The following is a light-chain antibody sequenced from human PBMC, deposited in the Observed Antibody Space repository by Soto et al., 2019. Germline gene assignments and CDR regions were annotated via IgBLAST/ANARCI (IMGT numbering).Light chain of an antibody. CDR3: ISYASINTYV. Sequence: QSVLTQPASVSGSPGQSITISCTGTSSDVGGYDYVSWYQQQPGKAPKLMIYDVTNRPSGVSNRFSGSKSGNTASLTISGLQAEDEADYYCISYASINTYVFGTGTKVTVL. J-gene: IGLJ1*01. CDR1: SSDVGGYDY. V-gene: IGLV2-14*01. CDR2: DVT.